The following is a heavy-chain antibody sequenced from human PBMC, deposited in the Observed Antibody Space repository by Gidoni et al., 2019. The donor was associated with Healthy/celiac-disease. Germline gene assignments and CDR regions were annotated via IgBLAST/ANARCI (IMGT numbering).Heavy chain of an antibody. CDR3: AKDPRLFMTTVTGDAFDI. J-gene: IGHJ3*02. CDR1: GFTFSSYA. D-gene: IGHD4-17*01. V-gene: IGHV3-23*01. Sequence: EVQLLESGGGLVQPGGSLRLPCAASGFTFSSYAMSWVRQAPGKGLEWVSAISGSGGSTYYADSVKGRFTISRDNSKNTLYLQMNSLRAEDTAVYYCAKDPRLFMTTVTGDAFDIWGQGTMVTVSS. CDR2: ISGSGGST.